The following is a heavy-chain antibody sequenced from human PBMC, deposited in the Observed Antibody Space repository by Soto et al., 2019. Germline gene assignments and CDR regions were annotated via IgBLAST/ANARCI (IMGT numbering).Heavy chain of an antibody. J-gene: IGHJ3*02. CDR2: IIPILGIA. Sequence: SVKVSCKASGGTFSSYTISWVRQAPGQGLEWMGRIIPILGIANYAQKFQGRVTITADKSTSTAYMELSSLRSEDTAVYYCARGYCSGGSCYLAFDIWGQGTMVTVSS. CDR1: GGTFSSYT. CDR3: ARGYCSGGSCYLAFDI. D-gene: IGHD2-15*01. V-gene: IGHV1-69*02.